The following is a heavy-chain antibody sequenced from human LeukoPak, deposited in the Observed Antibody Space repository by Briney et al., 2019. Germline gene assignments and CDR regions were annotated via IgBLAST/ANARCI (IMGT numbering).Heavy chain of an antibody. CDR2: ISHSRST. Sequence: SETLSLTCTVSGYSISSTYYGAWIRQPPGKGLEWIATISHSRSTYYTPSLKSRLTISLDTSKNHFSLRLSSVTAADTAVYYCARVNAPVATFDYWGLGILVTVSS. CDR1: GYSISSTYY. D-gene: IGHD1-1*01. V-gene: IGHV4-38-2*02. CDR3: ARVNAPVATFDY. J-gene: IGHJ4*02.